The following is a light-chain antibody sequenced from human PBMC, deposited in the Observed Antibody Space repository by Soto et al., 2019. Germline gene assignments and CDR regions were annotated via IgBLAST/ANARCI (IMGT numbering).Light chain of an antibody. CDR2: EVF. Sequence: DIVMTQSPLSLSVTPGQPASISCKSSQSLLNSGGKTYFYWYLQKPGQPPQIQIYEVFNRFSGVPDRVSGSGSGTAFTVNISRVEDEDVWFYYCLQTTPFPWTFGGGTKVEIK. CDR1: QSLLNSGGKTY. V-gene: IGKV2D-29*01. CDR3: LQTTPFPWT. J-gene: IGKJ1*01.